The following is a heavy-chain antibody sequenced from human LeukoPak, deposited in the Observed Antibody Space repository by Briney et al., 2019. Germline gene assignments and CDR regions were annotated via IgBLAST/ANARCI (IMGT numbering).Heavy chain of an antibody. CDR2: ISTGSSII. CDR3: ARDAGYGYDRFDY. V-gene: IGHV3-48*01. CDR1: GFTFSSYS. Sequence: PGGSRLSCAASGFTFSSYSMNWVRQAPGKGLEWVSYISTGSSIINYADSVKGRFTISRDNAKNSLYLQMNSLRVEDTAVYYCARDAGYGYDRFDYWGQGTQVTVSS. D-gene: IGHD5-18*01. J-gene: IGHJ4*02.